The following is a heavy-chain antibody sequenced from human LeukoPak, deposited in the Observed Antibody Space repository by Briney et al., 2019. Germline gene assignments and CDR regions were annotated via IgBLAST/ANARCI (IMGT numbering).Heavy chain of an antibody. CDR3: ARRQSSWYFDY. CDR2: IYYSGST. D-gene: IGHD6-13*01. Sequence: SETLSLTCTVSAGSINSYHWSWIRQPPGEGLEWIGYIYYSGSTSYNPSLKSRVTISVDTSKNQFSLKLSSVIAADTAVYYCARRQSSWYFDYWGQGTLVTVSS. V-gene: IGHV4-59*08. CDR1: AGSINSYH. J-gene: IGHJ4*02.